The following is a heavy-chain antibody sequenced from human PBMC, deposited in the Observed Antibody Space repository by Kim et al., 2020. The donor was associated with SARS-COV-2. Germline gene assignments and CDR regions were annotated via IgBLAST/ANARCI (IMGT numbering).Heavy chain of an antibody. V-gene: IGHV3-15*01. CDR3: TTDGLIVGPKSASS. CDR2: IKSKTDGGTP. J-gene: IGHJ5*02. Sequence: GGSLRLSCAASGFTFNNAWMSWVRQAPGKGLEWVGRIKSKTDGGTPAYAAPVKGRFTISRDDSKNTLYLQMNSLKTEDTAVYYCTTDGLIVGPKSASSWGQGTLVTVSS. D-gene: IGHD1-26*01. CDR1: GFTFNNAW.